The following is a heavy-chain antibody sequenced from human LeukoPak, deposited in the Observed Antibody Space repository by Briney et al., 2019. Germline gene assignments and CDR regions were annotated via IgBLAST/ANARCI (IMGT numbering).Heavy chain of an antibody. CDR2: ISGSGGST. Sequence: GGSLRLSCAASGFTFSSYAMSWVRQAPGKGLEWVSAISGSGGSTYYADSVKGRFTVSRDNSKNTLYLQMNSLRAEDTAVYYCAKAPYLWLRAEYFQHWGQGTLVTVSS. V-gene: IGHV3-23*01. CDR1: GFTFSSYA. CDR3: AKAPYLWLRAEYFQH. J-gene: IGHJ1*01. D-gene: IGHD5-18*01.